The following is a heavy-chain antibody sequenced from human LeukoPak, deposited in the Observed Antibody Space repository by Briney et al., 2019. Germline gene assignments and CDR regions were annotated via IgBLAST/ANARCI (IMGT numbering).Heavy chain of an antibody. CDR3: TTQGWYSSSGFDY. CDR1: GFTFSNAW. V-gene: IGHV3-15*01. J-gene: IGHJ4*02. CDR2: IKSKTDGGTT. Sequence: GGSLRLSCAASGFTFSNAWMSWVRQAPGKGLKWVGRIKSKTDGGTTDYAAPVKGRFTISRDDSKNTLYLQMNSLKTEDTAVYYCTTQGWYSSSGFDYWGQGTLVTVSS. D-gene: IGHD6-13*01.